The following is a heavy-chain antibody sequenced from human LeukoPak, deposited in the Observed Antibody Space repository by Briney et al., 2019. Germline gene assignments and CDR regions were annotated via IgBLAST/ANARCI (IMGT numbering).Heavy chain of an antibody. Sequence: ASVNVSCKASGYTFTSYAMHWVRQAPGQRLEWMGWINAGNGNTKYSQKFQGRVTITRDTSASTAYMELSSLRSEDTAVYYCARVKVPGIAVAGLDYWGQGTLVTVSS. CDR1: GYTFTSYA. J-gene: IGHJ4*02. V-gene: IGHV1-3*01. CDR3: ARVKVPGIAVAGLDY. CDR2: INAGNGNT. D-gene: IGHD6-19*01.